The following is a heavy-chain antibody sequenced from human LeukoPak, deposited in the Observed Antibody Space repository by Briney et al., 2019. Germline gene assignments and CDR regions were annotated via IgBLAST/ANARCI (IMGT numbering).Heavy chain of an antibody. CDR1: GFTFSNYN. D-gene: IGHD6-13*01. Sequence: GGSLRLSCAASGFTFSNYNMHWVRQAPGKGLEWVAVMSYDGSNKYYVDFVKGRFTISRDNSKNTLYLQMNSLRAEDTAVYYCAKDRSSSWALDYWGQGTLVTVSS. J-gene: IGHJ4*02. V-gene: IGHV3-30*18. CDR3: AKDRSSSWALDY. CDR2: MSYDGSNK.